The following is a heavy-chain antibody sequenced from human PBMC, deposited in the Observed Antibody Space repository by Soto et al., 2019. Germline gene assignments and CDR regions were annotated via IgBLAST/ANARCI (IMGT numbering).Heavy chain of an antibody. Sequence: QLQLQESGPGLVKPSETLSLTCTVSGGSISSSSYYWGWIRQPPGKGLEWIGSIYYSGSTYYNPSLKSRVTISVDTSKNQFSLKLSSVTAADTAVYYCARLYGDYDDYYFDYWGQGTLVTVSS. V-gene: IGHV4-39*01. CDR3: ARLYGDYDDYYFDY. D-gene: IGHD4-17*01. J-gene: IGHJ4*02. CDR1: GGSISSSSYY. CDR2: IYYSGST.